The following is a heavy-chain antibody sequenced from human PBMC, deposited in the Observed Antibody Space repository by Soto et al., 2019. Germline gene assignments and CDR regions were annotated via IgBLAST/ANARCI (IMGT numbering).Heavy chain of an antibody. V-gene: IGHV4-30-2*01. CDR3: ARVPGP. J-gene: IGHJ5*02. D-gene: IGHD3-10*01. Sequence: QLQLQESGSGLVKPSQTLSLTCAVSGGSISSGGYSWSWIRQPPGKGLEWIGYIYHSGSTYYNPSLKRRVTLSVHRSKTQFSLKLSSVTAAATAMYSCARVPGPWGQGTLVTVSS. CDR2: IYHSGST. CDR1: GGSISSGGYS.